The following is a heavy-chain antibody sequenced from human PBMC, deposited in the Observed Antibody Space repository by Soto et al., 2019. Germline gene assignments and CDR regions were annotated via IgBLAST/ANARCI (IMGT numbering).Heavy chain of an antibody. CDR2: IRRTVSGATA. CDR1: GFTFGDYS. D-gene: IGHD3-10*01. CDR3: AREQGAITLVRGDVDY. J-gene: IGHJ4*02. V-gene: IGHV3-49*03. Sequence: EVQLVESGGGLVEPGRSLRLSCTASGFTFGDYSMSWFRQAPGKGLEWVSFIRRTVSGATAEYAASVKGRFTISRDDSKSILYLQMNSLKSEDTAVYYCAREQGAITLVRGDVDYWGQGTLVTVSS.